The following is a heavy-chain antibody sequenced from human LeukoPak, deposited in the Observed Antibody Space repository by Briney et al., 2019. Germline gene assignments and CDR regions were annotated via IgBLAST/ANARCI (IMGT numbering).Heavy chain of an antibody. V-gene: IGHV3-23*01. D-gene: IGHD6-13*01. J-gene: IGHJ4*02. CDR1: GFTFSSYW. CDR2: ISGSGGST. Sequence: AGGSLRLSCAASGFTFSSYWMSWVRQAPGKGLEGVSAISGSGGSTYYADSVKGRFTISRHNSKNTLYLQMNSLRAEDTAVYYCAKERHLVRLVGNFDYWGQGTLVTVSS. CDR3: AKERHLVRLVGNFDY.